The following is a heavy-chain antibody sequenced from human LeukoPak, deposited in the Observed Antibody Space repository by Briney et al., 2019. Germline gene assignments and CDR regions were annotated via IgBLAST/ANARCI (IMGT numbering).Heavy chain of an antibody. D-gene: IGHD3-22*01. Sequence: PGGSLRLSCAASGFTLRDYYMSCIRQAPGKGLEWVSYISSSGSTIYYADSVKGRFTISRDNAKNSLYLQMNSLRAEDTAVYYCARGSDRSGYSFDYWGQGTLVTVSS. CDR3: ARGSDRSGYSFDY. V-gene: IGHV3-11*01. CDR2: ISSSGSTI. CDR1: GFTLRDYY. J-gene: IGHJ4*02.